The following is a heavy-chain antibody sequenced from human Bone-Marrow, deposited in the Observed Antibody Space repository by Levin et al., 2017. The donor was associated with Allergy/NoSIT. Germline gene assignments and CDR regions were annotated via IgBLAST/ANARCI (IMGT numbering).Heavy chain of an antibody. CDR3: ARDGSETGSWCDP. Sequence: TSQTLSLTCSVSGGSISSGGHYWSWIRQHPGKGLEWIGYINYSGSTYYNPSLVSRLTISVDTSKSQFSLKLTSVTAADTAVYYCARDGSETGSWCDPWGQGTLVIVSS. V-gene: IGHV4-31*03. CDR2: INYSGST. D-gene: IGHD3-10*01. CDR1: GGSISSGGHY. J-gene: IGHJ5*02.